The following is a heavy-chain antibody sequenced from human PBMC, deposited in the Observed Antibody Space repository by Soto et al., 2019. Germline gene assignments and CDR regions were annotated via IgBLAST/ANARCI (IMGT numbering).Heavy chain of an antibody. CDR1: GFTFSSYG. Sequence: GGSLRLSCAASGFTFSSYGMHWVRQAPGKGLEWVAVIWYDGSNKYYADSVKGRFTISRDNSKNTLYLQMNSLRAEDTAVYYCARDRGCSSTSCLLHPHYYGMDVWGEGTTVSVSS. D-gene: IGHD2-2*01. V-gene: IGHV3-33*01. J-gene: IGHJ6*04. CDR3: ARDRGCSSTSCLLHPHYYGMDV. CDR2: IWYDGSNK.